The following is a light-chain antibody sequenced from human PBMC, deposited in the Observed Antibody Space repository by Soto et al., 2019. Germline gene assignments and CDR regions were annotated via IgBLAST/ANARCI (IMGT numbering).Light chain of an antibody. Sequence: DIVMTQSPDSLAVSLGERATINCKSSQSVLSSSNNKNYLAWYQQKPGQPSKLIIYWASTRESGSPDRFSGSGSGTDFTLTISTLQAEDVAVYYWQQYYFISRTFGPGTKVQIK. CDR2: WAS. CDR1: QSVLSSSNNKNY. V-gene: IGKV4-1*01. J-gene: IGKJ1*01. CDR3: QQYYFISRT.